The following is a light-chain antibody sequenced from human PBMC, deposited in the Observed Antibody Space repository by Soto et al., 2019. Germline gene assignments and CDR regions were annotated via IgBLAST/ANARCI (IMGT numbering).Light chain of an antibody. CDR3: QQYNSYPWT. J-gene: IGKJ1*01. CDR1: QSISSW. V-gene: IGKV1-5*01. Sequence: DIQMTQSPSTLSASVGDRVTITCRASQSISSWLAWYQQKPGKAPKLLIYDASSLESGVPSRFSGSGSGTEFTLTISSLQPDDFATYYCQQYNSYPWTCGQGTKVEI. CDR2: DAS.